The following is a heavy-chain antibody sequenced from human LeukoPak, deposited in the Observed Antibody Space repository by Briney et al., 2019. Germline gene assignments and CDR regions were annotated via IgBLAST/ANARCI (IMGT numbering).Heavy chain of an antibody. CDR2: ITYGDGST. V-gene: IGHV3-23*01. CDR3: ARTGYNYGTPLNN. Sequence: GGSLRLSCAASGFTFSSYAMSWVRQAPGKGLEWVSGITYGDGSTYYADSLKGRFTISRDSSKNTLYLQMNSLRAEDTAVYYCARTGYNYGTPLNNWGQGTLVTVSS. CDR1: GFTFSSYA. J-gene: IGHJ4*02. D-gene: IGHD5-18*01.